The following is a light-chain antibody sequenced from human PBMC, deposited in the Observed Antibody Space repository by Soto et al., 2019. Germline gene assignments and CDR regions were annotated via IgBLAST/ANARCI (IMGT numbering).Light chain of an antibody. CDR2: EVN. V-gene: IGLV2-14*01. J-gene: IGLJ2*01. Sequence: QSVLTQPASVSGSPGQSITISCTGTSSDVGGYNYVSWYQQHPGKAPKLMIYEVNTRPSGVSNRFSGSKSGNTASLTISGLQAEDEADYYCNSYSSTSTLVFGGGTKLTVL. CDR1: SSDVGGYNY. CDR3: NSYSSTSTLV.